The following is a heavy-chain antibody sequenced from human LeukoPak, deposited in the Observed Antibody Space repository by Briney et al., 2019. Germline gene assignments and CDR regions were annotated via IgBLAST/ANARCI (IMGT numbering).Heavy chain of an antibody. CDR3: ARDLGGIAAAGAALDV. D-gene: IGHD6-13*01. Sequence: PGGSLRLSCAASGFTFSSYEMNWVRQAPGKGLEWVSYISSSGSTIYYADSVKGRFTISRDNAKNSLYLQMNSLKAEDTAVYYCARDLGGIAAAGAALDVWGKGTTVTVSS. CDR1: GFTFSSYE. V-gene: IGHV3-48*03. CDR2: ISSSGSTI. J-gene: IGHJ6*04.